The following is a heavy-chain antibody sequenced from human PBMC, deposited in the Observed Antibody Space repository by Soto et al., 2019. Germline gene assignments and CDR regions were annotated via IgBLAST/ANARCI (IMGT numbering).Heavy chain of an antibody. Sequence: SETLSLTCAVSGYSISSGYYWGWIRQPPGXGLEWIGSIYHSGSTYYNPSLKSRVTISVDTSKNQFSLKLSSVTAADTAVYYCARDLRGSLWFGELSACFDYWGQGTLVTVPS. J-gene: IGHJ4*02. CDR3: ARDLRGSLWFGELSACFDY. CDR1: GYSISSGYY. D-gene: IGHD3-10*01. V-gene: IGHV4-38-2*02. CDR2: IYHSGST.